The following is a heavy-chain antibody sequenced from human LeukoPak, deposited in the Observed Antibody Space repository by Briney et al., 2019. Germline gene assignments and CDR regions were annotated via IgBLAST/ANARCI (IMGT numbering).Heavy chain of an antibody. Sequence: GASVKVSCKASGYTFTGYYMHWVRQAPGQGLEWMGWINPNSGGTNYAQKFQGRVTMTRDTSISTAYMELSRLRSDDTAVYYCAREYCSSTSCSKGGWFDPWRQGTLVTVSS. D-gene: IGHD2-2*01. J-gene: IGHJ5*02. CDR2: INPNSGGT. CDR1: GYTFTGYY. V-gene: IGHV1-2*02. CDR3: AREYCSSTSCSKGGWFDP.